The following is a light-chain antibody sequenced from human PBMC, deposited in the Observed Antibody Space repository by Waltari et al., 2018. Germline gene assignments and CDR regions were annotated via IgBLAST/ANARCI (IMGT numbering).Light chain of an antibody. Sequence: QSALTQPASVSASPGQSITISCTGTSSDVGSHDLVSWYQQFPGKAPKLIIYDGNKRPSRVSNRFSGFQYGKTTTLTISGLQAEDEADYYCCSDEGDNTWVFGGGTKVTVL. J-gene: IGLJ3*02. CDR2: DGN. CDR1: SSDVGSHDL. CDR3: CSDEGDNTWV. V-gene: IGLV2-23*01.